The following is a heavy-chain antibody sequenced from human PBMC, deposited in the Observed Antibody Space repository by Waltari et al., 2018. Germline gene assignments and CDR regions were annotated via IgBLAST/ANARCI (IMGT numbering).Heavy chain of an antibody. CDR2: FNTDGSGT. V-gene: IGHV3-74*01. CDR3: ARDGGYCSGGNCYSGHFDY. Sequence: EVQLVESGGDLVQRGGSLRLSCAVSGFTCSSYWMHWVRQAPGKGLVWVSRFNTDGSGTSYADSVKGRFTISRDNAKNTLYLQMNSLRAEDMAVYYCARDGGYCSGGNCYSGHFDYWGQGTLVTVSA. CDR1: GFTCSSYW. J-gene: IGHJ4*02. D-gene: IGHD2-15*01.